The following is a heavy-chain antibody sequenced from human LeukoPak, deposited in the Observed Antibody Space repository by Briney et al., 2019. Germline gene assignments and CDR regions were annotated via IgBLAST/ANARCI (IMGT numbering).Heavy chain of an antibody. J-gene: IGHJ6*02. CDR3: ARGTNYYYGMDV. CDR1: GFTLSSYS. Sequence: PGGSLRLSCAASGFTLSSYSMNWVRQAPGKGLEWVSSISSSSSYIYYADSVKGRFTISRDNAKNSLYLQMNSLRAEDTAVYYCARGTNYYYGMDVWGQGTTVTVSS. V-gene: IGHV3-21*01. D-gene: IGHD1-1*01. CDR2: ISSSSSYI.